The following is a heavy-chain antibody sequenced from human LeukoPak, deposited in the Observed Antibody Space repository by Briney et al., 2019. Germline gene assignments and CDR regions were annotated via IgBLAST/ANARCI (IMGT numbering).Heavy chain of an antibody. CDR2: INHSGST. CDR3: AGERIAAAGRLIYYGMDV. Sequence: SETLSLTCAVYGGSFSGYYWSWIRQPPGKGLEWIGEINHSGSTNYNPSLKSRVTISVDTSKNQFSLKLSSATAADTAVYYCAGERIAAAGRLIYYGMDVWGKGTTVTVSS. V-gene: IGHV4-34*01. J-gene: IGHJ6*04. D-gene: IGHD6-13*01. CDR1: GGSFSGYY.